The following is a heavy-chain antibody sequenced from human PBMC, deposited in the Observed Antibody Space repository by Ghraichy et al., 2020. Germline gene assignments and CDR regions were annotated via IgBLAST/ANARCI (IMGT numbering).Heavy chain of an antibody. CDR3: AAGPELGVYFDF. CDR1: GLTFNNYG. Sequence: GGSLRLSCAASGLTFNNYGMSWVRQAPGKGLEWVSSISGGGGNTYYADSVRGRFTISRDKSTNTLYMQMKSLRVEDTAVYHCAAGPELGVYFDFWGQGILVTVSS. CDR2: ISGGGGNT. V-gene: IGHV3-23*01. J-gene: IGHJ4*02. D-gene: IGHD2-8*01.